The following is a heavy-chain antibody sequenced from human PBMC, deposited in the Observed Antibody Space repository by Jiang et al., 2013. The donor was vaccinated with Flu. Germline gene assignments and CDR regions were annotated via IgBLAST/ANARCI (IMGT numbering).Heavy chain of an antibody. CDR1: SSYY. D-gene: IGHD3-16*01. CDR2: SHYTGST. Sequence: SSYYWSWIRQPPGRDWSGLAISHYTGSTNYNPXLKSRVTISVDTSKNQFSLKLTSVTAADTAVYYCARGLGSGGDYWGRGTLVTVSS. J-gene: IGHJ4*02. V-gene: IGHV4-59*01. CDR3: ARGLGSGGDY.